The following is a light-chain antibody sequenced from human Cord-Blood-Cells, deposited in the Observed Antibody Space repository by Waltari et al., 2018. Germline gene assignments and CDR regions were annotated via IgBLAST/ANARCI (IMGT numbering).Light chain of an antibody. V-gene: IGLV3-21*04. CDR3: QVWDSSSDHYV. J-gene: IGLJ1*01. CDR2: YDS. CDR1: NLGSKS. Sequence: SYVLTPPPSVSVAPGKPARITCGGNNLGSKSVHWYQQKPGQAPVLVIYYDSDRPSGIPERCSGSNSGNTATLTISRVEAGDEADYYCQVWDSSSDHYVFGTGTKVTVL.